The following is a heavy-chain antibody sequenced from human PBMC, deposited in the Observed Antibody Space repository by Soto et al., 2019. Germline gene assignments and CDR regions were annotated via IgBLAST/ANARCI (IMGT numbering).Heavy chain of an antibody. D-gene: IGHD1-1*01. Sequence: PGGSLRLSCAASGFTVSSNYMSWVRQAPGKGLEWVSVIYSGGSTYYADSVKGRFTISRDNSKNTLYLQMNSLRAEDTAVYYCAREDDFLGHYYYGMDVWGQGTTVTVSS. CDR1: GFTVSSNY. CDR3: AREDDFLGHYYYGMDV. J-gene: IGHJ6*02. V-gene: IGHV3-66*01. CDR2: IYSGGST.